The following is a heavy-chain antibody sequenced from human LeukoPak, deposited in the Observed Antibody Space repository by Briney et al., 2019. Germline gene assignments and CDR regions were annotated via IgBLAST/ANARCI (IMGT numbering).Heavy chain of an antibody. D-gene: IGHD2-21*02. Sequence: ASVKVSFKASGGTFSSYAISWVRQAPGQGLEWMGGIIPIFGTANYAQKFQGRVTITADESTSTAYMELSSLRSEDTAVYYCARVSDCGGDCYSFDYWGQGTLVTVSS. CDR2: IIPIFGTA. CDR1: GGTFSSYA. CDR3: ARVSDCGGDCYSFDY. V-gene: IGHV1-69*13. J-gene: IGHJ4*02.